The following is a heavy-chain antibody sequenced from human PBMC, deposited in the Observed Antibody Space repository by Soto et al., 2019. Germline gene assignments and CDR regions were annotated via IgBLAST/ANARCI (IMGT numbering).Heavy chain of an antibody. J-gene: IGHJ2*01. CDR3: ARVGRYCSVGSCYSDWYFDL. CDR1: GFTFSDHY. CDR2: TRNKANSYTT. D-gene: IGHD2-15*01. V-gene: IGHV3-72*01. Sequence: EVQLVESGGGLVQPGGSLRLSCAASGFTFSDHYMDWVRQAPGKGLEWVGRTRNKANSYTTEYAASVKGRFTISRDDSKNSLYLQMNSLKTEDTAVYYCARVGRYCSVGSCYSDWYFDLWGRGTLVTVSS.